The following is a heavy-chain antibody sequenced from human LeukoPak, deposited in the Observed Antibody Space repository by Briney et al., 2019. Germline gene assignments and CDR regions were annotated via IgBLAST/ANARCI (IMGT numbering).Heavy chain of an antibody. J-gene: IGHJ6*03. V-gene: IGHV1-18*01. CDR2: ISAYNGNT. CDR3: AREIRSYGILRTPYMDV. CDR1: GYTFTVYS. Sequence: GASVKVSCTASGYTFTVYSISWVRQAPEQGLEWVGWISAYNGNTNYAKKLKGRVTMTTNTSTSTAYMELRSLRSDDTAVYYCAREIRSYGILRTPYMDVWGKGTTVTVSS. D-gene: IGHD3-9*01.